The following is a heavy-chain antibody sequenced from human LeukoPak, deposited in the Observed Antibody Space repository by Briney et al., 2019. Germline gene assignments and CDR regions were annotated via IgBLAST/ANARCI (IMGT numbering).Heavy chain of an antibody. CDR3: ARVGWNYVY. V-gene: IGHV4-59*08. D-gene: IGHD1-7*01. CDR1: GGSISSYY. Sequence: SETLSLTCTVSGGSISSYYWSWIRQPPGKGLEWIGYIYYSGITNCNPSLKSRVTISVDTSKNQFSLKLSSVTAADTAVYYCARVGWNYVYWGQGTLVTVSS. CDR2: IYYSGIT. J-gene: IGHJ4*02.